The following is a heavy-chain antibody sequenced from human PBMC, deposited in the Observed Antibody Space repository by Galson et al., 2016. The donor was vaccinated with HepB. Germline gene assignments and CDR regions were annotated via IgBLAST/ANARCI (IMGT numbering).Heavy chain of an antibody. CDR3: VRGSTAPDV. D-gene: IGHD3-16*01. CDR2: IRMSGNSR. Sequence: SLRLSCAASGFTFNNHGMTWVRQAPGKGLEDVSSIRMSGNSRDYAESVKGRFTISRDNSRSMLFLEVNGLKAEDTGVYYCVRGSTAPDVWGKGTTVTVSS. CDR1: GFTFNNHG. V-gene: IGHV3-23*01. J-gene: IGHJ6*04.